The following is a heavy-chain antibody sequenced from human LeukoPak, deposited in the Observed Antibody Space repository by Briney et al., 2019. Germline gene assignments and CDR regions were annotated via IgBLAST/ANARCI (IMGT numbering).Heavy chain of an antibody. Sequence: SETLSLTCAVYGGSFSGYYWSWIRQPPGKGLEWIGEINRSGSTNYNPSLKSRVTISVDTSKNQFSLKLSFVTAADTAVYYCARGYVGYAFDYWGQGTLVTVSS. D-gene: IGHD1-1*01. CDR2: INRSGST. CDR3: ARGYVGYAFDY. V-gene: IGHV4-34*01. CDR1: GGSFSGYY. J-gene: IGHJ4*02.